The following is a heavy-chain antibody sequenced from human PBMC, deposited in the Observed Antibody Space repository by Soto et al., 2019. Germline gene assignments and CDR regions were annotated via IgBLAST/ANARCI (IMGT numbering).Heavy chain of an antibody. V-gene: IGHV6-1*01. Sequence: QTLSLTCAISGDSVSSNGAAWNWIRQSPSRGLEWLGRTYYRSRWYSDYAPSVKSRITVNPDTSQNQFSLQLNSVTPEDTAIYSCARDPPGFHSAFDFWGQGTLVPVYS. CDR1: GDSVSSNGAA. CDR2: TYYRSRWYS. J-gene: IGHJ4*02. CDR3: ARDPPGFHSAFDF. D-gene: IGHD4-4*01.